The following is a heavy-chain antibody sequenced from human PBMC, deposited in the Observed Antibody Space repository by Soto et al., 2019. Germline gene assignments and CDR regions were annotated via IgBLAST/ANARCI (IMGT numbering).Heavy chain of an antibody. Sequence: QVQLVQSGAEVKKPGSSVKVSCKAPGGNFKNNGISWVRQAPGQGLEWMGGIIPVFGTTNYAQKFQGRLTITADDSTNTVYMELSSLRSEDTAVYYCARENGVAVGTILYYFDYWGQGTLVTVSS. J-gene: IGHJ4*02. D-gene: IGHD3-3*01. CDR2: IIPVFGTT. V-gene: IGHV1-69*01. CDR3: ARENGVAVGTILYYFDY. CDR1: GGNFKNNG.